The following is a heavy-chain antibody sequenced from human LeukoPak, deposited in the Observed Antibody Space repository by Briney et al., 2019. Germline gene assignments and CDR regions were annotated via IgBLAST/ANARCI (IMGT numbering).Heavy chain of an antibody. V-gene: IGHV5-51*01. CDR2: IYPGDSDT. J-gene: IGHJ4*02. D-gene: IGHD1-1*01. CDR1: GYSFTSYW. CDR3: ARLVEAPRRFTTSSGPLDF. Sequence: GESLKISCKGSGYSFTSYWIGWVRQMPGKGLEWMGIIYPGDSDTRYSPSFQGRVTISADKSISTAYLQWTSVQASDTAIYYCARLVEAPRRFTTSSGPLDFWGQGTLVTVSS.